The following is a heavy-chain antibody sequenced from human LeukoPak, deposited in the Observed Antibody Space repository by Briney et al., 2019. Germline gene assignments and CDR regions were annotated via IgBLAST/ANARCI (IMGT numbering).Heavy chain of an antibody. CDR3: ARDRFDDSSGYYYHYYYYMDV. D-gene: IGHD3-22*01. Sequence: PSDPLPPTCTFSGGSISSSSYYWGRIRQPPGKGLEWIGSIYYSGSTHYNPSLKSPVTIAVDTPKIQFSLKLNSVTAADTAVYFCARDRFDDSSGYYYHYYYYMDVWGKGTTVTVSS. V-gene: IGHV4-39*07. CDR1: GGSISSSSYY. CDR2: IYYSGST. J-gene: IGHJ6*03.